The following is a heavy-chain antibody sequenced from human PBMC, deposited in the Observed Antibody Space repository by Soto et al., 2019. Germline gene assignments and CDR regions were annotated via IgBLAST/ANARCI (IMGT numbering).Heavy chain of an antibody. CDR2: IYYSGST. CDR1: GGSISSGGYY. CDR3: ARDYKQQLVPGGGMDV. J-gene: IGHJ6*02. D-gene: IGHD6-13*01. Sequence: SETLSLTCTVSGGSISSGGYYWSWIRQHPGKGLEWIGNIYYSGSTYYNPSLKSRVTISVDTSKNQFSLKLSSVTAADTAVYYCARDYKQQLVPGGGMDVWGQGTTVTVSS. V-gene: IGHV4-31*03.